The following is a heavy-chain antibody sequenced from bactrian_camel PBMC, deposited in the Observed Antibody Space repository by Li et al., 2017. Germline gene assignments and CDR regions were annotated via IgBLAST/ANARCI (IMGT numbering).Heavy chain of an antibody. CDR3: VAGDPEQTWTLLLPDEYNY. D-gene: IGHD3*01. Sequence: VQLVESGGNSVQPGGSLTLSCVNSGDTFPSHCMGWFRQAPGKEREGVAVIYTGGEYTYYADSVKGRFTISQDNARNTVYQQMNSLKFEDTATYYCVAGDPEQTWTLLLPDEYNYWGQGTQVTVS. J-gene: IGHJ4*01. V-gene: IGHV3S40*01. CDR1: GDTFPSHC. CDR2: IYTGGEYT.